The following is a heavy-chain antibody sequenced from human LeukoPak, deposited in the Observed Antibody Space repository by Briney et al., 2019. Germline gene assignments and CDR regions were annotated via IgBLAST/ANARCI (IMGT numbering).Heavy chain of an antibody. V-gene: IGHV1-18*01. Sequence: ASVKVSCKASGYTFTSYGISWVRQAPGQGLEWMGWISAYNGNTNYAQKLQGRVTMTTDTSTSTAYMELRSLRSEDTAVYYCARANWQQLPHTPHHWGQGTLVTVSS. D-gene: IGHD6-13*01. CDR1: GYTFTSYG. CDR2: ISAYNGNT. CDR3: ARANWQQLPHTPHH. J-gene: IGHJ5*02.